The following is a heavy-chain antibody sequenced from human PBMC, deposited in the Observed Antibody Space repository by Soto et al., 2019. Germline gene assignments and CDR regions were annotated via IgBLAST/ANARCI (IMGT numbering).Heavy chain of an antibody. CDR1: GGSISSYY. D-gene: IGHD2-21*01. Sequence: AETLSLTCTVSGGSISSYYWSWIRQPPGKGLEWIGYIYYSGSTNYNPSLKSRVTISVDTSKNQFSLKLSSVTAADTAVYYCARGGPTIVDYWGQGTLVTVSS. CDR3: ARGGPTIVDY. V-gene: IGHV4-59*01. CDR2: IYYSGST. J-gene: IGHJ4*02.